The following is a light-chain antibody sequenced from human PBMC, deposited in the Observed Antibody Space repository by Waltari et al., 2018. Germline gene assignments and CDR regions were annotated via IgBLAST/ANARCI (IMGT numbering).Light chain of an antibody. CDR2: NND. CDR3: AAWDNSLSAWV. Sequence: QPVSPLPPSASGSPCQAVSIPRSGSSSNIGTTYVSLYQQLPGTAPKLLIYNNDQRPSEVPHRFFGSKSDTSASLVISGLRSEDEGHYNCAAWDNSLSAWVFGGGTKLT. V-gene: IGLV1-47*01. J-gene: IGLJ3*02. CDR1: SSNIGTTY.